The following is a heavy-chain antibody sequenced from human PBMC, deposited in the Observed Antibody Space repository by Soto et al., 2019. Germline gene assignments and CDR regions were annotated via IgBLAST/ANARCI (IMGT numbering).Heavy chain of an antibody. Sequence: GASVKVSCKASGFTFTSSAVQWVRQARGQRLEWIGWIVVGSGNTNYAQKFQGRVTITADESTSTAYMELSSLRSEDTAVYYCAREASLNWFDPWGQGTLVTVSS. CDR1: GFTFTSSA. V-gene: IGHV1-58*01. CDR3: AREASLNWFDP. CDR2: IVVGSGNT. J-gene: IGHJ5*02.